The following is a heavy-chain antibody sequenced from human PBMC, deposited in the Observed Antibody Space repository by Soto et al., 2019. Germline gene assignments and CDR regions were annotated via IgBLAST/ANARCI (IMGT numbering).Heavy chain of an antibody. V-gene: IGHV3-9*01. CDR3: AKDIPAFGAVAGDFDY. CDR2: ISWNSGSI. J-gene: IGHJ4*02. CDR1: GFTFDDYA. D-gene: IGHD6-19*01. Sequence: DVQLVESGGGLVQPGRYLRLSCAASGFTFDDYALNWVRQAPGKGLEWVSAISWNSGSIGYADSVKGRFTISRDNAKNCLFLQMNSLSAEDTALYYCAKDIPAFGAVAGDFDYWVQGTLVTV.